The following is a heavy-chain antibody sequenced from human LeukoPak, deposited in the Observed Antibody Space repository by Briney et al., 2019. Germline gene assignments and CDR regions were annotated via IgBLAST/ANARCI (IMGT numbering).Heavy chain of an antibody. V-gene: IGHV3-7*01. Sequence: GGSLRLSCAASGFTFSSYWMSWVRQTPGKGLEWVAIILQDGSEKHYVASVEGRFTISRDNAKNTLYLQMNSLRAEDTAVYYCAKDRGALLRYFDSFDYWGQGTLVTVSS. D-gene: IGHD3-9*01. CDR3: AKDRGALLRYFDSFDY. J-gene: IGHJ4*02. CDR1: GFTFSSYW. CDR2: ILQDGSEK.